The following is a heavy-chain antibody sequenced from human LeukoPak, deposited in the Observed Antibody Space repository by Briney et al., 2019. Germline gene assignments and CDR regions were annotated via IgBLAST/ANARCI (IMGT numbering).Heavy chain of an antibody. J-gene: IGHJ4*02. Sequence: ASVKVSCKASGYTFTSYAMNWVRQAPGQGLEWMGWINTNTGNPTYAQGFTGRFAFSLDTSVSTAYLQISSLKAEDTAVYYCARAFPKGGSSWYLTEGDYWGQGTLVTVSS. CDR3: ARAFPKGGSSWYLTEGDY. V-gene: IGHV7-4-1*02. CDR1: GYTFTSYA. CDR2: INTNTGNP. D-gene: IGHD6-13*01.